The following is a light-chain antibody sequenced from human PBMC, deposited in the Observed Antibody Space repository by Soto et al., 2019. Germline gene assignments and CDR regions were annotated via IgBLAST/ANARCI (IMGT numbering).Light chain of an antibody. CDR3: AAWDDGLNGLV. V-gene: IGLV1-44*01. CDR1: SSNIGSNT. CDR2: NNN. J-gene: IGLJ1*01. Sequence: QSVLTQPPSASGTPGQRVTISCSGSSSNIGSNTVNWYQQLPGTAPKLLIYNNNQRPSGVPDRVSGSKAGTSASLAISGLQSEYEADYYCAAWDDGLNGLVFGTGTKLTVL.